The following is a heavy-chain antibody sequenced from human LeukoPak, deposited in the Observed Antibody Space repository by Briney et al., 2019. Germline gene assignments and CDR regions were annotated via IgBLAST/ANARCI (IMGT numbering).Heavy chain of an antibody. CDR3: ARDNYYGSGSYYTGVDY. D-gene: IGHD3-10*01. V-gene: IGHV1-18*01. Sequence: ASVKVSCKASGYTFTSYGISWVRQAPGRGLEWMGWISAYNGNTNCAQKLQGRVTMTTDTSTSTAYMELRSLRSDDTAVYYCARDNYYGSGSYYTGVDYWGQGTLVTVSS. J-gene: IGHJ4*02. CDR2: ISAYNGNT. CDR1: GYTFTSYG.